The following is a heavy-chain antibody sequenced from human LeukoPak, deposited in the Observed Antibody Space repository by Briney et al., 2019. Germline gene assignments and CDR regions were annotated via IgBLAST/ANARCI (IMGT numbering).Heavy chain of an antibody. CDR3: ARRGWLQLGSFDI. V-gene: IGHV4-59*13. CDR2: IYYSGST. J-gene: IGHJ3*02. Sequence: KPSETLSLTCTVSGGSISSYYWSWIRQPPGKGLEWIGYIYYSGSTNYNPSLKSRVTISVDTSKNQFSLKLSCVTAADRAVDNWARRGWLQLGSFDIWGQGTMVTVSS. CDR1: GGSISSYY. D-gene: IGHD5-24*01.